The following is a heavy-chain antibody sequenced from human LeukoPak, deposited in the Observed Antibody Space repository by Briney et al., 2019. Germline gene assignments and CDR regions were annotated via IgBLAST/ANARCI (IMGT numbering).Heavy chain of an antibody. Sequence: GGSLRLSCAASGFTFSSYNMNWVRQAPGKGLEWVSSISSSSSDIYYADSVKGRFTISRDNAKKSLYLQMHSLRAEDTAVYYCASQGDSAYGDYNWGQGTLVTVSS. CDR3: ASQGDSAYGDYN. J-gene: IGHJ4*02. V-gene: IGHV3-21*01. CDR2: ISSSSSDI. D-gene: IGHD4-17*01. CDR1: GFTFSSYN.